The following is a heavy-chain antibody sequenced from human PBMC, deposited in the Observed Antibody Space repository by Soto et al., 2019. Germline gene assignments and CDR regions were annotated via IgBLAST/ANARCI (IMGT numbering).Heavy chain of an antibody. D-gene: IGHD6-19*01. CDR1: GGSFSGYY. Sequence: ESLSLTCAVYGGSFSGYYWSWIRQPPGKGLEWIGEINHSGSTNYNPSLKSRATISVDTSKNQFSLKLSSVTAADTAVYYCVRAHSSGWRFDPWGQGTLVTVSS. CDR3: VRAHSSGWRFDP. V-gene: IGHV4-34*01. J-gene: IGHJ5*02. CDR2: INHSGST.